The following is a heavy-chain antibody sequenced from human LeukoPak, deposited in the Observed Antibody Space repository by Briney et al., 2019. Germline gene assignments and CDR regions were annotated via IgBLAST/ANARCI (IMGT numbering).Heavy chain of an antibody. V-gene: IGHV4-39*07. Sequence: SETLSLTCTVSGGSISSSSYYWGWIRQPPGKGLEWIGSIYYSGSTYYNPSLKSRVTISVDTSKNQFSLKLSSVTAADTAVYYCARVRGFANDYWGQGTLVTVSS. D-gene: IGHD3-10*01. CDR3: ARVRGFANDY. CDR1: GGSISSSSYY. J-gene: IGHJ4*02. CDR2: IYYSGST.